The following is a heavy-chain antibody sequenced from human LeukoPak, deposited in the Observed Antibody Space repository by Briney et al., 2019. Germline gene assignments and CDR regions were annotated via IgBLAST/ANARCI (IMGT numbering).Heavy chain of an antibody. D-gene: IGHD3-9*01. Sequence: GGSLRLSCAASGFTVSSNYMSWVRQAPGKGLEWVSVIYSGGSTYYADSVKGRFTISRDNSKNTLYLQMNSLRAEDTAVYYCARGGRYFDWLLFGAFDIWGQGTVVTVSS. CDR2: IYSGGST. J-gene: IGHJ3*02. CDR3: ARGGRYFDWLLFGAFDI. CDR1: GFTVSSNY. V-gene: IGHV3-53*01.